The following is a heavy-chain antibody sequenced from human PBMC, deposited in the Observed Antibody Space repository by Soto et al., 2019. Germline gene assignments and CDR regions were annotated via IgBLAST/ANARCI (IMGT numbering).Heavy chain of an antibody. CDR1: GGSISGYY. CDR2: MYNTGST. J-gene: IGHJ6*02. Sequence: PSETLSLTCTVSGGSISGYYWSWIRQPPGKRLEWIGYMYNTGSTVYNPSFKSRVTISVDTSKNQFSLKLNSVTAADTAVYYCARDLWGYCGTDCYPLDVWGQGTTVTVS. CDR3: ARDLWGYCGTDCYPLDV. V-gene: IGHV4-59*01. D-gene: IGHD2-21*02.